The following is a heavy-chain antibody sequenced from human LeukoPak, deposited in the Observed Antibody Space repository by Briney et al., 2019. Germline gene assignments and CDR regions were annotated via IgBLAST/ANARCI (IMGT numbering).Heavy chain of an antibody. V-gene: IGHV3-30*02. CDR1: GFSINNYG. Sequence: SGGSLRLSCAASGFSINNYGMHWVRQAPGKGLEWVAFIRDDGSNKNYAASVKGRFTFSRDNSKNTLYLQMNSLRAEDTAVYYCAKPLIAFDIWGQGTMVTVSS. D-gene: IGHD3-22*01. CDR2: IRDDGSNK. J-gene: IGHJ3*02. CDR3: AKPLIAFDI.